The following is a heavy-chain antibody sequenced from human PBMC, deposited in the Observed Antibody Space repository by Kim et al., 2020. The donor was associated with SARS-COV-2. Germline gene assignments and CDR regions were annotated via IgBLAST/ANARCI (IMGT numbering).Heavy chain of an antibody. V-gene: IGHV4-34*01. D-gene: IGHD2-15*01. CDR3: ARGGVAATLYYYYMDV. J-gene: IGHJ6*03. Sequence: SETLSLTCAVYGGSFSGYYWSWIRQPPGKGLEWIGEINHSGSTNYNPSLKSRVTISVDTSKNQFSLKLSSVTAADTAVYYCARGGVAATLYYYYMDVWGKGTTVTVSS. CDR1: GGSFSGYY. CDR2: INHSGST.